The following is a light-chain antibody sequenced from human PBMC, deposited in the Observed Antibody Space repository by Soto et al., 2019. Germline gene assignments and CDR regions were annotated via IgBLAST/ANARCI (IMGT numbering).Light chain of an antibody. CDR3: QQRRYWQVT. Sequence: EIVLTQSPVTLSLSPGERATLSGRASQSISSYLAWYQQKPGQAPRLLIYDASNRATGIPARFSGSGSGTDFTLTISSLEPEDFAVYYCQQRRYWQVTFGQGTRLEIK. CDR1: QSISSY. J-gene: IGKJ5*01. CDR2: DAS. V-gene: IGKV3-11*01.